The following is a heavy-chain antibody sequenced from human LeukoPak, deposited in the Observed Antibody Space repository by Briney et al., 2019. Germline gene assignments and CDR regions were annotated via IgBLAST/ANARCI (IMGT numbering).Heavy chain of an antibody. J-gene: IGHJ4*02. V-gene: IGHV1-69*01. Sequence: ASVKVSCKASGGTFSSYTITWVRQAPGQGLEWMGGIIPIFGSANYAQKFQGRVTITADESTSTAYMELSSLRSEDTAVYYCAREHGAKGTLDYWGQGTLVTVSS. CDR1: GGTFSSYT. CDR2: IIPIFGSA. CDR3: AREHGAKGTLDY. D-gene: IGHD4/OR15-4a*01.